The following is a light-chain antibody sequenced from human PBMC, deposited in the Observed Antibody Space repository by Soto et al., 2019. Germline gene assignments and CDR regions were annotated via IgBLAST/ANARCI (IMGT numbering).Light chain of an antibody. CDR1: SSDVGGYGY. CDR3: SSYAGSNNYV. CDR2: EVS. Sequence: QSVLTQPPSASGSPGQSVTISCTGTSSDVGGYGYVSWYQQHPGKAPKLMIFEVSKRPSGVPDRFSGSKSANTASLTVSGLQAEDEADYYCSSYAGSNNYVFGTGTKVTV. V-gene: IGLV2-8*01. J-gene: IGLJ1*01.